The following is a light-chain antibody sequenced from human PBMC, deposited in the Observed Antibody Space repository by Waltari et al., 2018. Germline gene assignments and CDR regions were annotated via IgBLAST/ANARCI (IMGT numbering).Light chain of an antibody. V-gene: IGLV2-11*01. Sequence: QSALTQPRSVSGSPGQSVTISCTGTRSDIGGHNDVSWYQQHPGKAPKVMIYDVSKRSTGVPDRYPGAKSDSPASLTMSGLHAADEADYYCCAYAGSYILLFCGGTKLTVL. J-gene: IGLJ3*02. CDR1: RSDIGGHND. CDR3: CAYAGSYILL. CDR2: DVS.